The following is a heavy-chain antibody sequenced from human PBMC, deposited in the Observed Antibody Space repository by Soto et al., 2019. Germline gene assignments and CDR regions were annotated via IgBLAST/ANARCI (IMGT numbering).Heavy chain of an antibody. Sequence: QVQLQESGPGLVKPSGTLSLTCAVSGDSISSSYWWSWVRQPPGKGLEWIGEIYRDENTNYNWSLRSRVTISADKSKNQFSLNLSSVTAADTAMYYCAGQESSGGPIWGQGTMVTVSS. CDR1: GDSISSSYW. J-gene: IGHJ3*02. CDR2: IYRDENT. D-gene: IGHD2-15*01. V-gene: IGHV4-4*02. CDR3: AGQESSGGPI.